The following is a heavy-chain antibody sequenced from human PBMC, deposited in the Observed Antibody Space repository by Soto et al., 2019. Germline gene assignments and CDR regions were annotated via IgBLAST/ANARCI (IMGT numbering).Heavy chain of an antibody. CDR1: GFTFSSYA. D-gene: IGHD6-19*01. CDR3: AKEGNRGWSMVWYYFDY. Sequence: LRLSCAASGFTFSSYAMSWVRQAPGKGLEWVSAISGSGGSTYYADSVKGRFTISRDNSKNTLYLQMNSLRAEDTTVYYCAKEGNRGWSMVWYYFDYWGQGTLVTVSS. J-gene: IGHJ4*02. V-gene: IGHV3-23*01. CDR2: ISGSGGST.